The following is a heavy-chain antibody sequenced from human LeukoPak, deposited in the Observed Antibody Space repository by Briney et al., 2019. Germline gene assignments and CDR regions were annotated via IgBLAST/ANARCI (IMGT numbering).Heavy chain of an antibody. CDR3: ARGRGWVDH. CDR1: GFTFTAYA. V-gene: IGHV3-7*03. D-gene: IGHD3-16*01. Sequence: GGSLRLSCEASGFTFTAYALTWLRQAPGKGLEWVANIHDDGFVRNYVDSVKGRFTISRDNAKNSVYLQLNNLRVDDTALYYCARGRGWVDHWGQGTLVTVSS. J-gene: IGHJ4*02. CDR2: IHDDGFVR.